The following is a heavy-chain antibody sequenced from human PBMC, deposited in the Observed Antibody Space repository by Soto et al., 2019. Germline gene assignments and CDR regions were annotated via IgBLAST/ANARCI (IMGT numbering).Heavy chain of an antibody. V-gene: IGHV1-58*01. CDR3: AAGCTNGVCYYYYGMGV. J-gene: IGHJ6*02. Sequence: SVKVSCKASGFTFTSSAVQWVRQARGQRLEWIGWIVVGSGNTNYAQKFQERVTITRDMSTSTAYMGLSSLRSEDTAVYYCAAGCTNGVCYYYYGMGVWGQGTTVTVSS. CDR1: GFTFTSSA. D-gene: IGHD2-8*01. CDR2: IVVGSGNT.